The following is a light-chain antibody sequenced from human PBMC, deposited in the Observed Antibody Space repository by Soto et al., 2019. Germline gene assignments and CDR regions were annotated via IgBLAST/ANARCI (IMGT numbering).Light chain of an antibody. CDR3: QQYYSSPPT. CDR1: QDISSW. Sequence: DLQMTQSPSSVSASVGDRVTITCRASQDISSWLAWFQQRPGRAPNLLIYAASTLQSGVPSRFSGSGSGTDFTLTISSLQAEDVAIYYCQQYYSSPPTFGQGTRLDIK. CDR2: AAS. V-gene: IGKV1-12*01. J-gene: IGKJ5*01.